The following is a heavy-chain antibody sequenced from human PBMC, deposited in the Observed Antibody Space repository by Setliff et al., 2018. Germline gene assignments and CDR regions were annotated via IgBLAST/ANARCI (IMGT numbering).Heavy chain of an antibody. V-gene: IGHV4-61*05. J-gene: IGHJ6*03. D-gene: IGHD3-3*01. CDR3: ARTHSIIKIFGVVSLLYRMDV. Sequence: SETLSLTCTVSDDSITSSNYSLAWVRQPPGKALEWIGNIFYIGRSHSNPSLKSRLTMSVDKTKNQFSLNLTSVTAADTAVYYCARTHSIIKIFGVVSLLYRMDVWGTGTTVTVSS. CDR1: DDSITSSNYS. CDR2: IFYIGRS.